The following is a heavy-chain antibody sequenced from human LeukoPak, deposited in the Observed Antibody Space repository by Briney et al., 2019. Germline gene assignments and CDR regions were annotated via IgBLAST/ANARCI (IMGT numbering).Heavy chain of an antibody. CDR1: GFTFSNFG. CDR2: ISYDGKNE. Sequence: GGSLRLSCAASGFTFSNFGMRWVRQAPGKGLEWVAVISYDGKNEYYTDSVKGRFTISRDNAKNTLYLQMNSLRAEDTAVYYCAKQMAVDYFDYWGQGTLVTVSS. CDR3: AKQMAVDYFDY. V-gene: IGHV3-30*18. J-gene: IGHJ4*02. D-gene: IGHD5-24*01.